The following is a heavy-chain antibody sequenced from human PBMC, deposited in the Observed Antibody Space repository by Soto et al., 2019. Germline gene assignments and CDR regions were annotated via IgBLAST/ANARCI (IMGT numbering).Heavy chain of an antibody. CDR3: TTCITMVRGGDYYGMDV. Sequence: RGALIVSSVASGFTLSNAWMCWVHQAAGRGLEWVGRIKSKSDGGTTNYAAPVKGRFTISRDDSKNTLYLQMKSLKTEDTAVYYCTTCITMVRGGDYYGMDVWGQGTTVTVSS. J-gene: IGHJ6*02. V-gene: IGHV3-15*01. CDR2: IKSKSDGGTT. CDR1: GFTLSNAW. D-gene: IGHD3-10*01.